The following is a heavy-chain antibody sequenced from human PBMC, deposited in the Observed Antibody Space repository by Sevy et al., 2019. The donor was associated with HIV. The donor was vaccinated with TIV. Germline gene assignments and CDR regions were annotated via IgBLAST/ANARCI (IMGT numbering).Heavy chain of an antibody. D-gene: IGHD6-13*01. V-gene: IGHV3-11*01. CDR2: ISTDDYTI. J-gene: IGHJ4*02. Sequence: GGSLRLSCAASGFTFGDYYMSWIRQAPGKGLEWISYISTDDYTIYYADSVKGRFTISRDNAKNSLFLQMNSLRADDTALYYCAKDWGGSSFFLDFWGQGTLVTVSS. CDR1: GFTFGDYY. CDR3: AKDWGGSSFFLDF.